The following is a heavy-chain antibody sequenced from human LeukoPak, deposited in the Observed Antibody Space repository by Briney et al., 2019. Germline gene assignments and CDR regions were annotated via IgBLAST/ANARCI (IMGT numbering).Heavy chain of an antibody. Sequence: ASVKVSCKVSGYTLTELSMHWVRQAPGKGLEWMGGFDPEDGETIYAQKFQGRVTMTEDTSTDTAYMGLSSLRSEDTAVYYCATDLVGATTTLNDYWGQGTLVTVSS. D-gene: IGHD1-26*01. CDR2: FDPEDGET. CDR1: GYTLTELS. V-gene: IGHV1-24*01. CDR3: ATDLVGATTTLNDY. J-gene: IGHJ4*02.